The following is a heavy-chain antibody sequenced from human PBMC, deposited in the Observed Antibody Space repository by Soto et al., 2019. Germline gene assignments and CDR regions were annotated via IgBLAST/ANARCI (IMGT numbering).Heavy chain of an antibody. D-gene: IGHD3-10*01. Sequence: SETLSLTCSVSGGSITTSSYTWDRIRQPPGKGLEWIGTIYYDVSTSYNPSLKSQVTISVDTSKNHFALKVNSVTAADTAVYYCVRIYGNAFDVLARGTVVTVSS. V-gene: IGHV4-39*02. CDR1: GGSITTSSYT. CDR3: VRIYGNAFDV. CDR2: IYYDVST. J-gene: IGHJ3*01.